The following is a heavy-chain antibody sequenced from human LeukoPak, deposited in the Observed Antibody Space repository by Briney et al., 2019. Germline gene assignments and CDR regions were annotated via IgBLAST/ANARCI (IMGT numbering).Heavy chain of an antibody. Sequence: GGSLRLSCAASGFTFSTYGMHWVRQAPGKGLEWVAFIRHDGSNKYYADSVKGRFTISRDNSKNTLYLQMNSLRAEDTAVYYCAKDRDSGSYNGYWGQGTLVTVSS. CDR1: GFTFSTYG. V-gene: IGHV3-30*02. CDR2: IRHDGSNK. CDR3: AKDRDSGSYNGY. J-gene: IGHJ4*02. D-gene: IGHD1-26*01.